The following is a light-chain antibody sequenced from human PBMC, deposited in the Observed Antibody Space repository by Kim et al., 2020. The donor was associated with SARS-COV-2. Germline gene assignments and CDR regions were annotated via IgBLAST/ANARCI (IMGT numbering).Light chain of an antibody. CDR2: DVS. J-gene: IGLJ3*02. V-gene: IGLV2-14*04. CDR3: GSYTSSNTWV. Sequence: GQSITMSCTGSSSDVGGYNYVSRHQQHPGKAPKFMIYDVSKRPSRVSNRFSGSKSGNTASLTISGLQAEDEADYYCGSYTSSNTWVFGGGTQLTVL. CDR1: SSDVGGYNY.